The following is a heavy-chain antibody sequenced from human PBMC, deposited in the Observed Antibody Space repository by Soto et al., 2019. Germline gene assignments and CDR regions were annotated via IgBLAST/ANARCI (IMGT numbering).Heavy chain of an antibody. CDR2: IYYSGST. J-gene: IGHJ5*02. Sequence: SLTCSVSGGSINSSSYFWGWVRQPPGKGLEWIGSIYYSGSTYYNPSLRSRVTISVDTSKNQSSLKLSSVTAADTAVFYCAGPYSSGSRNWFDPWGQGTLVTVSS. CDR3: AGPYSSGSRNWFDP. CDR1: GGSINSSSYF. D-gene: IGHD6-19*01. V-gene: IGHV4-39*01.